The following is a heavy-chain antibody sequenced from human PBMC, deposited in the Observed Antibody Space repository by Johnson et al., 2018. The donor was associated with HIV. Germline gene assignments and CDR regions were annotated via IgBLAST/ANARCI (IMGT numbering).Heavy chain of an antibody. CDR3: ARALGLEVCAFDI. J-gene: IGHJ3*02. D-gene: IGHD2-8*01. V-gene: IGHV3-30-3*01. Sequence: QVQLVESGGGVVQPGRSLRLSCAASGFTFSSYAMHWVRQAPGKGLEWVAVISYDGSNKYYADSVKGRFTISRDNSKNTLYLQMNSLRAEDTAVYYCARALGLEVCAFDIWGQGTLVIVSS. CDR2: ISYDGSNK. CDR1: GFTFSSYA.